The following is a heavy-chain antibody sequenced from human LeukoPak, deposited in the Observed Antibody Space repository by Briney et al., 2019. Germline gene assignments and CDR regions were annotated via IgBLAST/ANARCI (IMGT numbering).Heavy chain of an antibody. CDR1: GGTFSSYA. CDR3: ARTPLDCSSTSCYGYDAFDI. CDR2: IIPIFGTA. J-gene: IGHJ3*02. Sequence: ASVKVSCKASGGTFSSYAISWVRPAPGQGLAWMGGIIPIFGTANYAQKFQGRVTITADESTSTAYMELSSLRSEDTAVYYCARTPLDCSSTSCYGYDAFDIWGQGTMVTVSS. V-gene: IGHV1-69*01. D-gene: IGHD2-2*01.